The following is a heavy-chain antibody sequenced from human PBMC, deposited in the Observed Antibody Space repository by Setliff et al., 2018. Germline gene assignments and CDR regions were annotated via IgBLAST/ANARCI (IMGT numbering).Heavy chain of an antibody. Sequence: SETLSLTCAVSGYSITSGYYWGWIRQPPGKGLEWIGSIYHSGSTYYNPSLKSRVTISVDTSKNQFSLKLSSVTAADTAVYYCAREGYYGSGSYGYWGQGTLVTVSS. CDR1: GYSITSGYY. CDR2: IYHSGST. V-gene: IGHV4-38-2*02. CDR3: AREGYYGSGSYGY. D-gene: IGHD3-10*01. J-gene: IGHJ4*02.